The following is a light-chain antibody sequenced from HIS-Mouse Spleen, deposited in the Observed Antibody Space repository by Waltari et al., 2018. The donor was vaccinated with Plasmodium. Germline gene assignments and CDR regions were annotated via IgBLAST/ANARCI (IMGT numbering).Light chain of an antibody. CDR2: KAS. CDR3: QQYNSYSPWT. J-gene: IGKJ1*01. CDR1: QSISSW. V-gene: IGKV1-5*03. Sequence: DIQMTQSPSTLSASVGARVTIPCRASQSISSWFAWYQQKPGKAPKLLIYKASSLESGVPSRFSGSGSGTEFTLTISSLQPDDFATYYCQQYNSYSPWTFGQGTKVEIK.